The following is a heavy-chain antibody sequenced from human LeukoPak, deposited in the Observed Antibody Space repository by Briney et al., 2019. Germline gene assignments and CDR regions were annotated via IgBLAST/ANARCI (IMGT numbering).Heavy chain of an antibody. J-gene: IGHJ4*02. V-gene: IGHV1-2*02. CDR2: INPKSGGT. CDR3: ARERPGIAVAGTGFAY. Sequence: ASVKVSCKASGYILTGYYMHWVRQAPGQGLEWKGWINPKSGGTKYAQKFQGRVTMTRDTSTSTAYMEVSRLTSDDTAVYYCARERPGIAVAGTGFAYWGQGTLVTVSS. CDR1: GYILTGYY. D-gene: IGHD6-19*01.